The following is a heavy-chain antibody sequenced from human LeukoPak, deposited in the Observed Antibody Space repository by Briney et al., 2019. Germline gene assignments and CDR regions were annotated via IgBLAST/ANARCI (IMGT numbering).Heavy chain of an antibody. Sequence: ASVKVSCKASGYTFTSYGISWVRQAPGQGLEWMGWISAYNGNTNYAQKLQGRVTMTTDTSTSTAYMELRSLRSDDTAVYYCARQPPAAAGQYNWFDTWGQGTLVTVSS. CDR1: GYTFTSYG. CDR3: ARQPPAAAGQYNWFDT. D-gene: IGHD6-13*01. J-gene: IGHJ5*02. V-gene: IGHV1-18*01. CDR2: ISAYNGNT.